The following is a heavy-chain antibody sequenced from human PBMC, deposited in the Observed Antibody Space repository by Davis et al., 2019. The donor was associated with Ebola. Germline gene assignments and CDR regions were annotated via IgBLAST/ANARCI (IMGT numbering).Heavy chain of an antibody. J-gene: IGHJ4*02. CDR1: GFTFSTYT. CDR2: ISNDGRNI. CDR3: ARKTYFDY. V-gene: IGHV3-30*03. Sequence: GESLKISCAASGFTFSTYTMTWVRQAPGKGLEWVAVISNDGRNIYYADSVKGRFTISRDNSKNTLYLQMNSLRAEDTAVYYCARKTYFDYWGQGTLVTVSS.